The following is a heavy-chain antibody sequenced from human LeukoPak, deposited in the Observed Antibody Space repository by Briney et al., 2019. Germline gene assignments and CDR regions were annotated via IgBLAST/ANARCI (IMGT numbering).Heavy chain of an antibody. D-gene: IGHD1-26*01. V-gene: IGHV3-23*01. CDR1: GLAFSSYA. CDR2: ISYSGGST. J-gene: IGHJ4*02. Sequence: GGSLRLSCAAFGLAFSSYAMNWVRQAPGKGLEWVSTISYSGGSTYYVDSVKGRFTISRDNSENTLYLQLNSLRAEDTAVYYCAKAASGSYLYYFDYWGQGTLVTVSS. CDR3: AKAASGSYLYYFDY.